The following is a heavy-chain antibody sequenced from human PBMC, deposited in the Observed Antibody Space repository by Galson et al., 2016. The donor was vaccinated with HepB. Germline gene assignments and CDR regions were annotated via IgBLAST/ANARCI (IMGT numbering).Heavy chain of an antibody. Sequence: SLRLSCAASGFTVSTNYMNWVRQAPGKGLEWVSTFYSAYSTYYADSVKGRFTISRDTSKDTLYLQLNSLRAEDTAVYYCARSFSSGWSPIDYWGQGTLVTVSS. J-gene: IGHJ4*02. CDR1: GFTVSTNY. CDR3: ARSFSSGWSPIDY. D-gene: IGHD6-19*01. V-gene: IGHV3-66*01. CDR2: FYSAYST.